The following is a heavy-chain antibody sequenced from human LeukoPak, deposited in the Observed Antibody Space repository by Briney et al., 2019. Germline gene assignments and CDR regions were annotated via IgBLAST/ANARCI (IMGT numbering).Heavy chain of an antibody. V-gene: IGHV4-39*07. Sequence: PSETLSLTCSVSGDSISSSSHYWAWIRLPPGKALEWIGHVFYSGSTEYNPSLRSRVTISVDRSKNQFSLKLRSMTAADTAVYYCARDHMDPTLGAFDMWGQGTMVTVSS. CDR2: VFYSGST. D-gene: IGHD4-23*01. CDR1: GDSISSSSHY. CDR3: ARDHMDPTLGAFDM. J-gene: IGHJ3*02.